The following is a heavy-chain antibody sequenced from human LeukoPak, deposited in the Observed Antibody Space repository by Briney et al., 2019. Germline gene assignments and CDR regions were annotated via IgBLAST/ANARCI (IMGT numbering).Heavy chain of an antibody. J-gene: IGHJ4*02. V-gene: IGHV3-30*02. CDR1: GFTFSSYG. CDR2: IRYDGSNK. Sequence: PGGSLRLSCAASGFTFSSYGMHWVRQAPGKGLEWVAFIRYDGSNKYYADSVKGRFTISRDNSKNTLYLQMNSLRAEDTAVYYCARDKHGVRGVIIGYFDYWGQGTLVTVSS. D-gene: IGHD3-10*01. CDR3: ARDKHGVRGVIIGYFDY.